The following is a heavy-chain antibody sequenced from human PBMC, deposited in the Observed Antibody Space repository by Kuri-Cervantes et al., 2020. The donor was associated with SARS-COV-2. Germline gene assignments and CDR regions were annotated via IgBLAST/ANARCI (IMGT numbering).Heavy chain of an antibody. Sequence: SVKVFCKASGGTFSSYAISWVRQAPGQGLEWMGGIIPIFGTANYAQKFQGRVTMTRNTSISTAYMELSSLRSEDTAVYYCARVGLYYDFWSGYYTPLGMEVWGQGPTVTVSS. CDR1: GGTFSSYA. J-gene: IGHJ6*02. V-gene: IGHV1-69*05. D-gene: IGHD3-3*01. CDR3: ARVGLYYDFWSGYYTPLGMEV. CDR2: IIPIFGTA.